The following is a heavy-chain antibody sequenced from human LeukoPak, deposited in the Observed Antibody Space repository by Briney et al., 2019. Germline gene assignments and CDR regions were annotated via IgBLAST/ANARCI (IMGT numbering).Heavy chain of an antibody. J-gene: IGHJ6*04. Sequence: GGSLRLSCAASGFTFSDYYMSWIRQAPGKGLEWVSYISSSGSTIYYADSVKGRFTISRDNAKNSLYLQMNSLRADDTAVYYCARDFAFGDGYPVVWGKGTTVTVSS. CDR3: ARDFAFGDGYPVV. V-gene: IGHV3-11*04. CDR2: ISSSGSTI. CDR1: GFTFSDYY. D-gene: IGHD5-24*01.